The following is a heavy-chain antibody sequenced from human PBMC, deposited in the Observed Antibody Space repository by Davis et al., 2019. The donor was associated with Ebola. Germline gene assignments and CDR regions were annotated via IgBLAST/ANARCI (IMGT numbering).Heavy chain of an antibody. J-gene: IGHJ4*02. CDR2: INWNGGST. CDR3: ARDGSTSWYGTFDY. D-gene: IGHD6-13*01. V-gene: IGHV3-20*04. CDR1: GFTFDDYG. Sequence: GESLKISCAASGFTFDDYGMSWVRQAPGKGLEWVSGINWNGGSTGYADSVRGRFTISRDNAKNSLYLQMNSLRAEDTALYYCARDGSTSWYGTFDYWGQGTLVTVSS.